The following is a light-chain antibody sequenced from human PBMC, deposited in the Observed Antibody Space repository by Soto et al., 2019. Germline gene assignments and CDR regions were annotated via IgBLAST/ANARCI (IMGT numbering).Light chain of an antibody. CDR2: DAS. J-gene: IGKJ1*01. V-gene: IGKV1-5*01. Sequence: DIQMTQSPSTLSASVGDTVTITCRASQTISGWLAWYQQRPGKAPNLLIFDASTLESGVPSRFSGSGSGTTFTLTISSLQSDDFATYHCLQYNGYYRTFGQGTKVDIK. CDR3: LQYNGYYRT. CDR1: QTISGW.